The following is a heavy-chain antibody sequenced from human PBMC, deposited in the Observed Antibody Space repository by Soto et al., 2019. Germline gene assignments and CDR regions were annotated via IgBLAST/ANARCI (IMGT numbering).Heavy chain of an antibody. CDR1: GFTFSDHY. D-gene: IGHD4-17*01. Sequence: GGSLRLSCAASGFTFSDHYMDWVRQAPGKGLEWVGRIRNKANSYATEYAASVKGRFTISRDDSKNSPYLQMNSLKTEDTAVYYCTSYLSPPYGGQGGFDPWGQGTLVTVSS. V-gene: IGHV3-72*01. CDR3: TSYLSPPYGGQGGFDP. CDR2: IRNKANSYAT. J-gene: IGHJ5*02.